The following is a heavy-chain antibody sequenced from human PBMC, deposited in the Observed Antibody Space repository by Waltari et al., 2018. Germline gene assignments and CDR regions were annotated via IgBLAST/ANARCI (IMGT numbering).Heavy chain of an antibody. CDR3: VRDLYGRDDV. Sequence: EVQLLESGGGLVQPGGSLRLSCAASGFTLSSYAMSWVRQAPGKGLVWVSHIKPDGTSTDYGDSVEGRFTISRDNAKNTLYLQMNSLRAEDTAIYYCVRDLYGRDDVWGQGTMVTVSS. J-gene: IGHJ3*01. V-gene: IGHV3-74*01. CDR2: IKPDGTST. D-gene: IGHD3-10*01. CDR1: GFTLSSYA.